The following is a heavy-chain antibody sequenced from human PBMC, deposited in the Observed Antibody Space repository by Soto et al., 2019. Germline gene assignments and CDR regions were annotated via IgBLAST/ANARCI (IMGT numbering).Heavy chain of an antibody. D-gene: IGHD5-18*01. V-gene: IGHV4-59*12. CDR3: ARGVDTAMVHNWFDP. Sequence: PSETLSLTCTVSGGSISSYYWSWIRQPPGKGLEWIGYIYYSGSTNYNPSLKSRVTISVDTSKNQFSLKLSSVTAADTAVYYCARGVDTAMVHNWFDPWGQGTLVTVSS. CDR2: IYYSGST. J-gene: IGHJ5*02. CDR1: GGSISSYY.